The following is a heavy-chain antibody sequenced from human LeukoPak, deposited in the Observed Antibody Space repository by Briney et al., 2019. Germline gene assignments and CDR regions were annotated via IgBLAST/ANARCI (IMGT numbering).Heavy chain of an antibody. J-gene: IGHJ4*02. CDR3: AKDQDIVVVPAAIVY. CDR2: ISGSGGST. V-gene: IGHV3-23*01. D-gene: IGHD2-2*01. Sequence: GESLRLSCAASGFTFSNYWMSWVRQAPGKGLEWVSAISGSGGSTYYADSVKGRFTISRDNSKNTLYLQMNSLRAEDTAVYYCAKDQDIVVVPAAIVYWGQGTLVTVSS. CDR1: GFTFSNYW.